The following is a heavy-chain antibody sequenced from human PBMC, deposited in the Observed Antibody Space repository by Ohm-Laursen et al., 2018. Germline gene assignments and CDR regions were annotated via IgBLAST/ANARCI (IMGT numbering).Heavy chain of an antibody. CDR2: IGSSGSDI. CDR1: GFTFSDYF. V-gene: IGHV3-11*01. J-gene: IGHJ2*01. D-gene: IGHD3-22*01. CDR3: ARERAYDTGWYFDL. Sequence: GSLRLSCAASGFTFSDYFMTWIRQAPGKGLEWVSYIGSSGSDIYYADSVKGRFTISRDNAKNSLYLQMNSLRAEDTAVYYCARERAYDTGWYFDLWGRGTLVIVSS.